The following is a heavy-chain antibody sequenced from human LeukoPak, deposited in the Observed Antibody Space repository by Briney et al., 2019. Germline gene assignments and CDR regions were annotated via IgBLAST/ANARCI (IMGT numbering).Heavy chain of an antibody. CDR3: AREIRRRAFEWVDY. CDR1: GYTFTSYG. V-gene: IGHV1-18*01. CDR2: ISAYNGNT. Sequence: ASVKVSCKASGYTFTSYGISWVRQAPGQGLEWMGWISAYNGNTNYAQKLQGRVTMTTDTSTSTAYMELKSLRSDDTAVYYCAREIRRRAFEWVDYWGQGTLVTVSS. D-gene: IGHD2-8*01. J-gene: IGHJ4*02.